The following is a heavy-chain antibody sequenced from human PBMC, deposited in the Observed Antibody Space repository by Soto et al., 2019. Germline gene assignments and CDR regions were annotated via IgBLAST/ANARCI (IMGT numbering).Heavy chain of an antibody. Sequence: SETLSLTCTVSGGSISHYYWSWIRQSPGKGLEWIGYAYYRGSTDYNPSLKSRVTMSVDTSKSQVSLKLNSVTTADTAVYYCARDRSTYGGGGTGEVKENWFDPWGPGTLVTVAS. CDR3: ARDRSTYGGGGTGEVKENWFDP. D-gene: IGHD2-8*01. CDR1: GGSISHYY. V-gene: IGHV4-59*01. CDR2: AYYRGST. J-gene: IGHJ5*02.